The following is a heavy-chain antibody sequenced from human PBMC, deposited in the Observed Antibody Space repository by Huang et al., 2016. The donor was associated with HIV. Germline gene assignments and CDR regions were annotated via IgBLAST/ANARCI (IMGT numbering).Heavy chain of an antibody. CDR3: ARDTDGGRTFDI. CDR1: GGSISSGGYY. Sequence: QVQLQESGPGLVKPSQTLSLTCTVSGGSISSGGYYWSWIRQPPGKGLEWICYIYYSGSTYYNPSLKSRVTISVDTSKNQFSLKLSSVTAADTAVYYCARDTDGGRTFDIWGQGTMVTVSS. J-gene: IGHJ3*02. CDR2: IYYSGST. D-gene: IGHD2-2*02. V-gene: IGHV4-30-4*08.